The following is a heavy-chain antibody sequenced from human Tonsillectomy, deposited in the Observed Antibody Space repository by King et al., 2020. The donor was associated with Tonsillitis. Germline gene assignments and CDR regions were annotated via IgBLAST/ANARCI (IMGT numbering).Heavy chain of an antibody. CDR1: GYSFTSYW. J-gene: IGHJ6*02. Sequence: VQLVESGAEVEKPGESLRISCKGSGYSFTSYWISWVRQMPGKGLEWMGRIDPSDSYINYNPSFQGHVTISADKSINTAYLQWSSLKASDTAMYYCARRKIEGLVMVLAGYGMDVWGQGTTVTVS. D-gene: IGHD2-15*01. CDR2: IDPSDSYI. CDR3: ARRKIEGLVMVLAGYGMDV. V-gene: IGHV5-10-1*03.